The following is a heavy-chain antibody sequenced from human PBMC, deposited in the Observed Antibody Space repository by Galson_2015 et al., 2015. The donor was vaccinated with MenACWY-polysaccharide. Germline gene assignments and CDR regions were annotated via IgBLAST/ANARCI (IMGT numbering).Heavy chain of an antibody. Sequence: SVKVSCKASGYTFTNYAMNWVRQAPGQGLEWMGWINTNTGNPTYAQDFTGRVAFTMDTSVSTAYLQISSLKAEDTAVYYCARDLKQKDTTVHKGPLDPSGHGTLVSV. D-gene: IGHD4-17*01. CDR3: ARDLKQKDTTVHKGPLDP. V-gene: IGHV7-4-1*02. CDR2: INTNTGNP. J-gene: IGHJ5*02. CDR1: GYTFTNYA.